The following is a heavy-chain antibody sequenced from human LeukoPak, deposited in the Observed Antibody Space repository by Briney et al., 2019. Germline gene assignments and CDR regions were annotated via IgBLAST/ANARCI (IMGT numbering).Heavy chain of an antibody. CDR3: ARESSDSRGWYHFDN. V-gene: IGHV3-53*01. CDR1: GFTVSSNY. D-gene: IGHD6-19*01. J-gene: IGHJ4*02. Sequence: GGSLRPSCAASGFTVSSNYMSWVRQAPGKGLEWVSVIESGGSTNYADSVKGRFTISRDNSKKTLYLQMNSLRAEDTAVYFCARESSDSRGWYHFDNWGQGTLVTVSS. CDR2: IESGGST.